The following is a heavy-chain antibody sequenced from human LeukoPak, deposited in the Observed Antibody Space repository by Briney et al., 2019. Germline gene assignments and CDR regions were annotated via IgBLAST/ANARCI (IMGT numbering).Heavy chain of an antibody. CDR3: AKSGYNRFDY. J-gene: IGHJ4*02. D-gene: IGHD5-24*01. CDR2: ISGSGSGGST. V-gene: IGHV3-23*01. CDR1: GFTFSSSA. Sequence: GGSLRLSCAASGFTFSSSAMSWVGQAPGKGLEWVSNISGSGSGGSTYYADSAKGRFTISRDNSKNTLYLQMHSLRAEDTAVYYCAKSGYNRFDYWGQGTLVTVSS.